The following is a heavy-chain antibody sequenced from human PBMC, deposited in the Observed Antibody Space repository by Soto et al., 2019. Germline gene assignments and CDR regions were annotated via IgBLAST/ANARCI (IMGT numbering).Heavy chain of an antibody. CDR2: ISANNGNT. CDR1: GYTFTSNG. Sequence: QVQLVQSGAEVKKPGASVKVSCKASGYTFTSNGISWVRQAPGQGLERMGWISANNGNTKYAQNFQGRVTMTTDTATRKAYMELRSLRSDDTAVYFCARAYSPGLFHPWGQGTLVTVSS. CDR3: ARAYSPGLFHP. J-gene: IGHJ5*02. V-gene: IGHV1-18*01. D-gene: IGHD2-15*01.